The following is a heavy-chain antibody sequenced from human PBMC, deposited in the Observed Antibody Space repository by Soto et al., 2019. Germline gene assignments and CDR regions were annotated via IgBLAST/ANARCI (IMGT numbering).Heavy chain of an antibody. Sequence: GGSLRLSCAASGFTFSSYDMHWVRQAPGKGLEWVSAIGTAGDTYYPGSVKGRFTISREDAKNSLYLQMNSLRAEDTAVYYCARSDGDYGLFLSGSDYYYYGMDVWGQGTTVTV. CDR2: IGTAGDT. CDR1: GFTFSSYD. D-gene: IGHD4-17*01. J-gene: IGHJ6*02. V-gene: IGHV3-13*01. CDR3: ARSDGDYGLFLSGSDYYYYGMDV.